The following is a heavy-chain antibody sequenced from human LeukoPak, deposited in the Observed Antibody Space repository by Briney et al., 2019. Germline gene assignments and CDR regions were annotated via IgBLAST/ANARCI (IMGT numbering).Heavy chain of an antibody. J-gene: IGHJ4*02. CDR3: ARRFWGLDH. CDR1: GFTFSSFE. D-gene: IGHD3-16*01. CDR2: ISTSGTTI. Sequence: GGSLRLSCAGSGFTFSSFEMNWLRQAPGKGLEWVSFISTSGTTIYYADSVKGRFTISRDNAKNSLYLQMNSLRAEDTAVYYCARRFWGLDHWGQGTLVTVSS. V-gene: IGHV3-48*03.